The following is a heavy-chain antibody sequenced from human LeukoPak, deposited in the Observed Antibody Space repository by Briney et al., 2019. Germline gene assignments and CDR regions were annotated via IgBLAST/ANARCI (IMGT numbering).Heavy chain of an antibody. Sequence: SETLSLTCTVSGGSISTYYWSWIRQPPGKGLEWIGYIHYSGSTNYNPSLKSRLTISVDTSKNQFSLKQSSVTAADTAVYYCARGQWLPNDAFDIWGQGTMVTVSS. V-gene: IGHV4-59*08. CDR3: ARGQWLPNDAFDI. D-gene: IGHD6-19*01. CDR2: IHYSGST. CDR1: GGSISTYY. J-gene: IGHJ3*02.